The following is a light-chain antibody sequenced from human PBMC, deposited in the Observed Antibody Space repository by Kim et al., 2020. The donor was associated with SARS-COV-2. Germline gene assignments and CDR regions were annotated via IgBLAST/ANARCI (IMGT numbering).Light chain of an antibody. V-gene: IGLV3-1*01. Sequence: SYELTQPPSVSVSPGQTASITCSGDKLGDKYACWYQQKPGQSPVLVIYQDSKRPSGIPERFSGSNSGNTATLTISGTQAMDEAYYYCQAWDSSTAWKVFG. CDR1: KLGDKY. CDR2: QDS. J-gene: IGLJ2*01. CDR3: QAWDSSTAWKV.